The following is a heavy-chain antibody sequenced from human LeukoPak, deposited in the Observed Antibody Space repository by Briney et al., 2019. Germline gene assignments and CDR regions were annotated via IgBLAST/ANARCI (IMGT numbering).Heavy chain of an antibody. Sequence: PGGSLRLSCAASGFTVSSNYMSWARQAPGKGLEWIGEINHSGSTNYNPSLKSRVTISVDTSKNQFSLKLSSVTAADTAVYYCARFTRWLQPFDYWGQGTLVTVSS. V-gene: IGHV4-34*01. D-gene: IGHD5-24*01. J-gene: IGHJ4*02. CDR3: ARFTRWLQPFDY. CDR2: INHSGST. CDR1: GFTVSSNY.